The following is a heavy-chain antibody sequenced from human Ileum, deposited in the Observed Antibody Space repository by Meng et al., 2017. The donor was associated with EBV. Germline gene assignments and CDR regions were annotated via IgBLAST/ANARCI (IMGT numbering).Heavy chain of an antibody. CDR1: GGTFSSYA. J-gene: IGHJ4*02. CDR2: IIRILGIA. Sequence: QVQLVQSGAEVKKPGSSVKFSCKASGGTFSSYAISWVRQAPGQGLEWMERIIRILGIANYAQKSQGRVTITADKSTSTAYMELSSLRSEDTAVYYCARVWNYDILTGYYTHYFDYWGQGTLVNVSS. V-gene: IGHV1-69*04. D-gene: IGHD3-9*01. CDR3: ARVWNYDILTGYYTHYFDY.